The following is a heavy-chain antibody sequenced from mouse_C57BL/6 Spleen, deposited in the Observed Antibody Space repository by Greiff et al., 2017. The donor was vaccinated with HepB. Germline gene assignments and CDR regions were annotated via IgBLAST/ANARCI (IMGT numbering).Heavy chain of an antibody. Sequence: VQLVESGPELVKPGASVKISCKASGYAFSSSWMNWVKQRPGKGLEWIGRIYPGDGDTNYNGKFKGKATLTADKSSSTAYMQLSSLTSEDSAVYFCARSGSKDYYAMDYWGQGTSVTVSS. CDR2: IYPGDGDT. J-gene: IGHJ4*01. CDR3: ARSGSKDYYAMDY. CDR1: GYAFSSSW. V-gene: IGHV1-82*01. D-gene: IGHD1-1*01.